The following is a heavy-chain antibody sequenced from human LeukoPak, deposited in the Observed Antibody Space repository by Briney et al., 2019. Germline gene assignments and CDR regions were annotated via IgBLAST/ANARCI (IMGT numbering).Heavy chain of an antibody. CDR1: GFTVSSNS. Sequence: GGSLRLSCTVSGFTVSSNSMSWVRQAPGKGLEWVSAISGSGDSTYYADSVKGRFTISRDNSKNTLYLQMNSLRAEDTAIYYCAKISSTHFDYWGQGTLVTVSS. V-gene: IGHV3-23*01. J-gene: IGHJ4*02. CDR3: AKISSTHFDY. CDR2: ISGSGDST. D-gene: IGHD2-2*01.